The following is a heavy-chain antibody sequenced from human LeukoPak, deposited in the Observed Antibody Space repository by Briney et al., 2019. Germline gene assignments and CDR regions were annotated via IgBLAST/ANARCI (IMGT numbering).Heavy chain of an antibody. CDR2: IYYSGST. D-gene: IGHD4-11*01. V-gene: IGHV4-61*03. CDR1: GGSISSGSYY. J-gene: IGHJ5*02. Sequence: SETLSLTCTVSGGSISSGSYYWSWIRQPPGKGLEWIGYIYYSGSTNYNPSLKSRVTISVDTSKNPFSLKLSSVTAADTAVYYCARAINDYSNYEVLTDNWFDPWGQGTLVTVSS. CDR3: ARAINDYSNYEVLTDNWFDP.